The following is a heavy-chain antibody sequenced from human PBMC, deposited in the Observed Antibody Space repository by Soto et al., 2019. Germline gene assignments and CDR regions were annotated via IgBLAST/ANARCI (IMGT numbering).Heavy chain of an antibody. J-gene: IGHJ5*02. CDR2: SA. CDR1: GGTFSIYT. D-gene: IGHD2-15*01. Sequence: QVQLVQSGAEVKKPGSSVKVSCKASGGTFSIYTIYWVRQAPGQGLEWMGGSANSAQKFQGRLTVTADESTSTVYLELSSLTSEDTAVYYCAREGPPDIAWCDPWGQGTLVSVSS. V-gene: IGHV1-69*01. CDR3: AREGPPDIAWCDP.